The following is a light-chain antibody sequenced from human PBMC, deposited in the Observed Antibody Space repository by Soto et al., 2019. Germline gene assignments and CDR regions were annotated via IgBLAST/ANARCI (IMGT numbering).Light chain of an antibody. CDR1: QSISSW. CDR3: PQYISYSLT. J-gene: IGKJ2*01. CDR2: DAS. V-gene: IGKV1-5*01. Sequence: DIQMTQSPSTLSASVGDRVTITCRASQSISSWLAWYHQKPGKAPKLLIYDASRLESGVPSRFSGSGSGTEFTLTISSLQPYDLSNHYCPQYISYSLTFGQGTKLEIK.